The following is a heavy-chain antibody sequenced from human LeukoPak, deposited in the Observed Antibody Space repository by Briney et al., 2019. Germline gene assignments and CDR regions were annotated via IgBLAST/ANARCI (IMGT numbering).Heavy chain of an antibody. CDR2: IYYSGST. D-gene: IGHD4-17*01. J-gene: IGHJ4*02. CDR1: GGSISSGDYY. CDR3: ARVFDGDYPSDY. V-gene: IGHV4-30-4*01. Sequence: PSETLSLTCTVSGGSISSGDYYWSWIRQPPGKGLEWIGYIYYSGSTYYNPSLKSRVTISVDTSKNQFSLKLSSVTAADTAVYYCARVFDGDYPSDYWGQGTLVTVSS.